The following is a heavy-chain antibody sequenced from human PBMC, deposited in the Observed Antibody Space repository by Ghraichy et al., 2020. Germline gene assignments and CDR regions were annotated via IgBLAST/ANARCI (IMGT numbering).Heavy chain of an antibody. Sequence: GGSLRLSCEGSGFSFSDYSMIWVRLTPRKALEWVSYITGSSITIFYTDSVKGRFTISRDNAKNSLYLQMNSLRAEDTAVYYCARLPLPSRAAVGDWYFDLLGRGTLVTVSS. CDR3: ARLPLPSRAAVGDWYFDL. CDR2: ITGSSITI. D-gene: IGHD6-13*01. J-gene: IGHJ2*01. V-gene: IGHV3-48*01. CDR1: GFSFSDYS.